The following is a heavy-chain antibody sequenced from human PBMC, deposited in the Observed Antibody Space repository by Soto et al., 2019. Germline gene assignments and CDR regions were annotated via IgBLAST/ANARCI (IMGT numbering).Heavy chain of an antibody. J-gene: IGHJ6*02. CDR3: ARATYYDFWSGSPPPAKNYYYGMDV. D-gene: IGHD3-3*01. CDR1: GFTFSSYA. Sequence: GGSLRLSCAASGFTFSSYAMHWVRQAPGKGLEWVAVISYDGSNKYYADSVKGRFTTSRENSKNTLYRQMNSLRAEGTAVYYCARATYYDFWSGSPPPAKNYYYGMDVWGQGTTVTVSS. V-gene: IGHV3-30-3*01. CDR2: ISYDGSNK.